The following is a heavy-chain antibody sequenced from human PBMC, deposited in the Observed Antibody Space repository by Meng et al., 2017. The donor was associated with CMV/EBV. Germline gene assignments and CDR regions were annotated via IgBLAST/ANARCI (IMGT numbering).Heavy chain of an antibody. V-gene: IGHV1-69*12. D-gene: IGHD1-26*01. CDR3: EQGYTGP. CDR2: IIPIFGKA. Sequence: QDPLAQSVASAYKPVPSVKVSGKASGSIFSTYATSCVRQAPEQGLEWMGGIIPIFGKASYAQKFQGRVTITADESTSTAYMELSSLRSEDTAVYYCEQGYTGPWGQGTLVTVSS. CDR1: GSIFSTYA. J-gene: IGHJ5*02.